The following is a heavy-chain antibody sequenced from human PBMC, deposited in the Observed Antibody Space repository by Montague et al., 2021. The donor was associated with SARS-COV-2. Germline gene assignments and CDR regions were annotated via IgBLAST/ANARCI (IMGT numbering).Heavy chain of an antibody. J-gene: IGHJ6*02. D-gene: IGHD3-10*01. CDR2: IYYSGST. V-gene: IGHV4-39*01. CDR3: AGRSSTMVRGVVDYYGMDV. CDR1: GGSISSSSYY. Sequence: SETLSLTCTVSGGSISSSSYYWGWIRQPPGKGLEWIGSIYYSGSTYYNPSLKSRVTISVDTSKNQFSLKLRSVTAADTAVHYCAGRSSTMVRGVVDYYGMDVWGQGTTVTLSS.